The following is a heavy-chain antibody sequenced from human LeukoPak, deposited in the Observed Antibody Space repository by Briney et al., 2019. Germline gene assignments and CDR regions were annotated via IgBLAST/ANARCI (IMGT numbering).Heavy chain of an antibody. D-gene: IGHD1-14*01. Sequence: GGSLRLSCAASGFTFSSYSMNWVRQAPGKGLEWVSSISSSSSYIYYADSVKGRFTISRDNAKNSLYLQMNSLRAEDTAVYYCAKFPRNFVAYFYYYMDVWGKGTTVIVSS. V-gene: IGHV3-21*04. CDR3: AKFPRNFVAYFYYYMDV. J-gene: IGHJ6*03. CDR1: GFTFSSYS. CDR2: ISSSSSYI.